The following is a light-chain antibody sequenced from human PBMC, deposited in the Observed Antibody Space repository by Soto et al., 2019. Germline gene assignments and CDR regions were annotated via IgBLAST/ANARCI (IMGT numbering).Light chain of an antibody. J-gene: IGKJ5*01. Sequence: EIVLTQSPGTLSLSPGERATLSCRASQSVSSSYLAWYQQKPGQAPRLLIYGASSRATGIPDRFSGSGSVTDFTLTISRLEPEYFAVYYCQQYGSSPLIAFGQGTRLEIK. CDR1: QSVSSSY. CDR3: QQYGSSPLIA. V-gene: IGKV3-20*01. CDR2: GAS.